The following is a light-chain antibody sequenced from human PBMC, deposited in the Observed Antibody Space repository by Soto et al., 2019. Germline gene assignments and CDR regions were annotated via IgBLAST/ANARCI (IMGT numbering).Light chain of an antibody. J-gene: IGKJ4*02. CDR1: QSIGTW. CDR3: QQYDTYSP. V-gene: IGKV1-5*03. CDR2: KAS. Sequence: DIQMTQSPSTLSASVGDRVTITCRASQSIGTWLAWYQQKPGKAPKLLIYKASSLESGVPSRFSGSGSETEFTLTISSLQPDDFATYYCQQYDTYSPFGGGTKVEI.